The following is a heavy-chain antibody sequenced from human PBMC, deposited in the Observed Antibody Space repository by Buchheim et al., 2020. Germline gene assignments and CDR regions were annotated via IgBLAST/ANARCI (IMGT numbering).Heavy chain of an antibody. CDR1: GYTFTSYY. D-gene: IGHD6-19*01. V-gene: IGHV1-46*01. CDR2: INPSGGST. J-gene: IGHJ6*02. CDR3: ARDQPSSSGWYVPYYYYYGMDV. Sequence: QVQLVQSGAEVKKPGASVKVSCKASGYTFTSYYMHWVRQAPGQGLEWMGIINPSGGSTSYAQKFQGRVTMTRDTSTSTVYMELSSLRSEDTAVYYCARDQPSSSGWYVPYYYYYGMDVWGQGTT.